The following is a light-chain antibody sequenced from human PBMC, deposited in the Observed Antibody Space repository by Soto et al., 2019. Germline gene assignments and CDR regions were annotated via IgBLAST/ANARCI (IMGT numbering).Light chain of an antibody. J-gene: IGLJ2*01. Sequence: QSALTQPASVSGSPGQSITISCTGTSSDVGGYNYVSWYQQHPGKAPKVMIYDVSNRPSVVSNRFSGSKSGNTASLTISGLQAEYEADYYCSSYTSSSTLVFGGGTKLTVL. CDR1: SSDVGGYNY. CDR2: DVS. V-gene: IGLV2-14*01. CDR3: SSYTSSSTLV.